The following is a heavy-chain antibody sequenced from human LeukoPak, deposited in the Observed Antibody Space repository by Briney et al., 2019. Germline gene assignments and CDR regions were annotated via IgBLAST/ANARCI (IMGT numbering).Heavy chain of an antibody. J-gene: IGHJ6*04. CDR2: INAGYGNT. V-gene: IGHV1-3*01. CDR1: GYTFTSYA. CDR3: ASGYYYGSGSYAGMDV. Sequence: GGSVTPSSKATGYTFTSYAMHWVRQAHGQSLDRMGRINAGYGNTKYSQKFQGRVTITRDTSVSTAYMELSSLRSEDTAVYYCASGYYYGSGSYAGMDVWRKGTTVTVPS. D-gene: IGHD3-10*01.